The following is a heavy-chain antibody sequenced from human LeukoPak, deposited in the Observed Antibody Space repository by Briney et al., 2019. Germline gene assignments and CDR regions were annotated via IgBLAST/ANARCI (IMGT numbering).Heavy chain of an antibody. CDR2: IYYSGST. J-gene: IGHJ5*02. V-gene: IGHV4-61*08. CDR3: ARGGSGSYYSDWFDP. D-gene: IGHD1-26*01. Sequence: PSQTLSLTCAVSGVSISSGGYSWSWIRQPPGKGLEWIGYIYYSGSTNYNPSLKSRVTISVDTSKNQFSLKLSSVTAADTAVYYCARGGSGSYYSDWFDPWGQGTLVTVSS. CDR1: GVSISSGGYS.